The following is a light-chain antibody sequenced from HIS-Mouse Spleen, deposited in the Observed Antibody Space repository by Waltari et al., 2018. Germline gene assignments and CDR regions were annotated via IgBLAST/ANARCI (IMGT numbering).Light chain of an antibody. J-gene: IGKJ1*01. CDR3: QKYHSTPWT. CDR2: GAS. Sequence: DFVRTQSPDSLAGSVSASATINCKSSQSVLYSSNTNNYLAWSQKKPGQPLKLLIYGASTRDSVVPDRISGRGSGTDFTLTISCLQAEDVAVYGGQKYHSTPWTFGQGTKVEIK. V-gene: IGKV4-1*01. CDR1: QSVLYSSNTNNY.